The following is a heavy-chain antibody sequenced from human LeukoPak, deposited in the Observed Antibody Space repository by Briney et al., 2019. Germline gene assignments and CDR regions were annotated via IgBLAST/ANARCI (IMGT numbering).Heavy chain of an antibody. CDR3: ARRLKYYYDSSGLGYYGMDV. Sequence: PSETLSLTCAVSGGSISSSNWWSWVRQPPGKGLEWIGEIYHSGSTNYNPSLKSRVTISVDKSKDQFSLKLSSVTAADTAVYYCARRLKYYYDSSGLGYYGMDVWGQGTTVTVSS. CDR1: GGSISSSNW. J-gene: IGHJ6*02. CDR2: IYHSGST. V-gene: IGHV4-4*02. D-gene: IGHD3-22*01.